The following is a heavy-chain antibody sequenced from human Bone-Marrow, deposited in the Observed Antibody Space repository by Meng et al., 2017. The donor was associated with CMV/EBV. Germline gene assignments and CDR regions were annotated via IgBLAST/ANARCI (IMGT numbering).Heavy chain of an antibody. V-gene: IGHV4-59*01. CDR3: ARAHADSYYYGMDV. CDR2: IYYSGST. D-gene: IGHD4-17*01. CDR1: GGSISSYY. Sequence: SETLSLTCTVSGGSISSYYWSWIRQPPGKGLEWIGYIYYSGSTNYNPSLKSRVTISVDTSKNQFSLKLSSVTAADTAVYYCARAHADSYYYGMDVWGQGTTVTVSS. J-gene: IGHJ6*02.